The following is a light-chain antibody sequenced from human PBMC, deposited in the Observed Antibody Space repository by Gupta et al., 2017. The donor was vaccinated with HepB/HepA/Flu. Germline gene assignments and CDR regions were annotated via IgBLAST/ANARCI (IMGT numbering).Light chain of an antibody. J-gene: IGLJ1*01. CDR1: SSNVGAYNY. V-gene: IGLV2-11*01. CDR3: CSYAGSDTFF. Sequence: QFALTQPRSVSGSPGQSVAVSCAGSSSNVGAYNYVFWYQQHPGKAPKLIIYDVNKRPSGVPDRFSGSKSDNTASLTISGLQAEDEADYYCCSYAGSDTFFFGTGTTLTVL. CDR2: DVN.